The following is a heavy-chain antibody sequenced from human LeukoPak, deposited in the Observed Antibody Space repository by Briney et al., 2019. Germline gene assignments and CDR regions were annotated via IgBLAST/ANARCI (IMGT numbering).Heavy chain of an antibody. CDR3: AQDRAYIMFDN. V-gene: IGHV3-23*01. Sequence: GGSLRLSCAASGFIFSSHGMNWVRQASGKGLEWVSGISPGGDITYYADSVKGRFTISIYNSKNTVYLQMDSLRFEDAAVYYWAQDRAYIMFDNWGQGTLVTVSS. D-gene: IGHD1-1*01. CDR1: GFIFSSHG. J-gene: IGHJ4*02. CDR2: ISPGGDIT.